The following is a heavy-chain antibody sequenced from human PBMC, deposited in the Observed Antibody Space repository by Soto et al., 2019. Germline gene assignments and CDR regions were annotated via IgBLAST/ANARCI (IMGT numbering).Heavy chain of an antibody. J-gene: IGHJ5*02. CDR2: IYYSGST. Sequence: QLQLQESGPGLVKPSETLSLTCTVSGGSISSSSYYWGWIRQPPGKGLEWIGSIYYSGSTYYNPSLKSRVTMSVDTSKNHFSLKLRSVTAADTAVYYCATQEVGGSYVYTFDPWGQGTLVTVSS. V-gene: IGHV4-39*02. CDR1: GGSISSSSYY. CDR3: ATQEVGGSYVYTFDP. D-gene: IGHD1-26*01.